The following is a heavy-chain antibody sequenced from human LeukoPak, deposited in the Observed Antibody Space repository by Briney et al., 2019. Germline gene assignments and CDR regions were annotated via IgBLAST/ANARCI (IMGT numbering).Heavy chain of an antibody. V-gene: IGHV3-23*01. J-gene: IGHJ3*01. D-gene: IGHD2-21*01. CDR1: GFTFSSYW. Sequence: GGPLRISGAASGFTFSSYWMSWSRQPAGKGLGGVSEICGGVSGSGDCTHYADYVKGRFTISRDNSKKTLYLQMNSLRAEDTAVYYCAKGKVNHDGALDAWGQGTLVTVSS. CDR3: AKGKVNHDGALDA. CDR2: ICGGVSGSGDCT.